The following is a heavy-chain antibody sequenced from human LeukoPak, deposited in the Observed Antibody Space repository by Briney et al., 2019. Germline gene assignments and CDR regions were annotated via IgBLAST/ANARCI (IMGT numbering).Heavy chain of an antibody. J-gene: IGHJ6*02. CDR2: INHSGST. Sequence: SETLSLTCVVSGGSLSTHHWSWIRQPPGKGLEWIGEINHSGSTNYNPSLKSRVTISVDTSKNQFSLKLSSVTAADTAVYYCARGPNYDFWSGYRCYGMDVWGQGTTVTVSS. V-gene: IGHV4-34*01. D-gene: IGHD3-3*01. CDR1: GGSLSTHH. CDR3: ARGPNYDFWSGYRCYGMDV.